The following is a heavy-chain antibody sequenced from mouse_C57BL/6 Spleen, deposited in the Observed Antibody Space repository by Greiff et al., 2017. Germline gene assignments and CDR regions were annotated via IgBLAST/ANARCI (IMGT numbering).Heavy chain of an antibody. CDR1: GYTFTDYE. CDR3: TNYDGVYFDY. J-gene: IGHJ2*01. V-gene: IGHV1-15*01. Sequence: QVQLQQSGAELVRPGASVTLSCKASGYTFTDYEMHWVKQTPVHGLEWIGAIDPETGGTAYNQTFKGKAILTADKSSSTAYMELRSLTSEDSAVYYCTNYDGVYFDYWGQGTTLTVSS. D-gene: IGHD2-4*01. CDR2: IDPETGGT.